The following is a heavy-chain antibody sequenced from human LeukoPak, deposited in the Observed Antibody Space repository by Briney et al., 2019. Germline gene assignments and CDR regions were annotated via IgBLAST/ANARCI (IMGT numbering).Heavy chain of an antibody. D-gene: IGHD2-2*01. CDR1: GFTFSSHA. CDR3: VNRYSISRADY. CDR2: ISSSGGST. Sequence: QPGGSLRLSCAASGFTFSSHAMSWVRQAPGKGLEWVSAISSSGGSTYYADSVKGRFTISRDNSKNTLYLQMNSLSSEDTAVFNCVNRYSISRADYRGQRAPGTVSS. V-gene: IGHV3-23*01. J-gene: IGHJ4*02.